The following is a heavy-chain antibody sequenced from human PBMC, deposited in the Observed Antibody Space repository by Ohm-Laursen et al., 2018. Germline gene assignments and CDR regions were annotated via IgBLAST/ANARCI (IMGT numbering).Heavy chain of an antibody. CDR3: AREIPHYNRVYHFDL. CDR1: GFTFSSYW. V-gene: IGHV3-74*01. CDR2: INSDGSST. D-gene: IGHD1-14*01. J-gene: IGHJ2*01. Sequence: SLRLSCAASGFTFSSYWMHWVRQAPGKGLVWVSRINSDGSSTSYADSVKGRFTISRDTSKNTLYLQMNSLRVEDTAVYYCAREIPHYNRVYHFDLWGRGTLVSVSS.